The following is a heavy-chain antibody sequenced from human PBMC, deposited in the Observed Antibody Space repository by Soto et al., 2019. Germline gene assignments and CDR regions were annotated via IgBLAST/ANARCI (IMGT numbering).Heavy chain of an antibody. CDR3: AKDGIAVDIMGTNYYYYYGMDV. Sequence: QVQLVESGGGVVQPGRSLRLSCAASGFTFSSYGMHWVRQAPGKGLEWVAVISYDGSNKYYADSVKGRFTISRDNSQNTLYLQMNSLRAEDTAVYYCAKDGIAVDIMGTNYYYYYGMDVWGQGTTVTVSS. D-gene: IGHD6-19*01. J-gene: IGHJ6*02. V-gene: IGHV3-30*18. CDR1: GFTFSSYG. CDR2: ISYDGSNK.